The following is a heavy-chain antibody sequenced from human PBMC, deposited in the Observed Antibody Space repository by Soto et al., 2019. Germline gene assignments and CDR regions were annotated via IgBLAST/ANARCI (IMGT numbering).Heavy chain of an antibody. CDR3: ARGSEIDGSGSYYDY. V-gene: IGHV5-51*01. D-gene: IGHD3-10*01. J-gene: IGHJ4*02. CDR2: IYPGDSDT. Sequence: GESLKISCKGSGYSFTSYWIGWVRQMPGKGLEWMGIIYPGDSDTRYSPSFQGQVTISADKSISTAYLQWSSLKASDTAMYYCARGSEIDGSGSYYDYWGQGTLVTVSS. CDR1: GYSFTSYW.